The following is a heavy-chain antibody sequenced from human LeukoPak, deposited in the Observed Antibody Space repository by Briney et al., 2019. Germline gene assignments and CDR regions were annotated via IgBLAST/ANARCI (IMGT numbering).Heavy chain of an antibody. CDR1: GYTFTSYG. CDR2: ISAYNGNT. V-gene: IGHV1-18*01. J-gene: IGHJ6*03. CDR3: ATGVGAAPPGYYYMDV. Sequence: ASVKVSCKASGYTFTSYGISWVRQAPGQGLEWMGWISAYNGNTNYAQKFQGRVTMTEDTSTDTAYMELSSLRSEDTAVYYCATGVGAAPPGYYYMDVWGKGTTVTVSS. D-gene: IGHD1-26*01.